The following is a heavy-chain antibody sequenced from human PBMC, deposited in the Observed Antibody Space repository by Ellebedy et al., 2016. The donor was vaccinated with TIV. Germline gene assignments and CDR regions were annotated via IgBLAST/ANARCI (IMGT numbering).Heavy chain of an antibody. Sequence: GESLKISXAASGFTFSSYAIHWVRQAPGKGLEWVAVISSDGSNKFYADSVKGRFIISRDNSKNILYLQMSSLRLADTAVYYCARGHSSGWYPINWFDPWGQGILVTVSS. CDR1: GFTFSSYA. CDR3: ARGHSSGWYPINWFDP. D-gene: IGHD6-19*01. V-gene: IGHV3-30*14. CDR2: ISSDGSNK. J-gene: IGHJ5*02.